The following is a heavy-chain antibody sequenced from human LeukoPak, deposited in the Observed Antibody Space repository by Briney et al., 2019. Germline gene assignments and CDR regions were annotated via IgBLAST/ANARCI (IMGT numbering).Heavy chain of an antibody. CDR1: GYIFTDYY. CDR3: ARAGIWDYSDTSGYHNGAFDI. J-gene: IGHJ3*02. V-gene: IGHV1-2*06. D-gene: IGHD3-22*01. Sequence: ASVKVSCKASGYIFTDYYMHWVRQAPGQGLEWMGRINPNSGGTSYAQKFQGRVTMTRDTSISTVYMELSRLRSDDTAVYYCARAGIWDYSDTSGYHNGAFDIWGQGTMVTVSS. CDR2: INPNSGGT.